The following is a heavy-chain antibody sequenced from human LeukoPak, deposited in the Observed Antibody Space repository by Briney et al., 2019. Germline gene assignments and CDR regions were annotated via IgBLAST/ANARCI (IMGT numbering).Heavy chain of an antibody. V-gene: IGHV3-74*01. CDR1: GFTFSNDW. Sequence: TGGSLRLSCAASGFTFSNDWMHWVRQAPGKGLVWVSRINTDGSTTTYADSVKGRFTISRDLARNTLLLQMHSLRADDTAVHYCARTNPVYGDYDYWGQGTLVTVSS. CDR3: ARTNPVYGDYDY. CDR2: INTDGSTT. J-gene: IGHJ4*02. D-gene: IGHD4-17*01.